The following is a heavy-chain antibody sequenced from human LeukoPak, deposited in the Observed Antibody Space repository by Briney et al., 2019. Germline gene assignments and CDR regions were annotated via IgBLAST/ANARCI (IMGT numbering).Heavy chain of an antibody. V-gene: IGHV1-46*01. Sequence: ASVKVSCKAPGYTFTSYYMHWVRQAPGQGLEWMGIINPSGGSTSYAQKFQGRVTMSRDTSTSTVYMELSSLRSEDTAVYYCARAFSYDFWSGYSHFDYWGQGTLVTVSS. D-gene: IGHD3-3*01. CDR3: ARAFSYDFWSGYSHFDY. CDR1: GYTFTSYY. CDR2: INPSGGST. J-gene: IGHJ4*02.